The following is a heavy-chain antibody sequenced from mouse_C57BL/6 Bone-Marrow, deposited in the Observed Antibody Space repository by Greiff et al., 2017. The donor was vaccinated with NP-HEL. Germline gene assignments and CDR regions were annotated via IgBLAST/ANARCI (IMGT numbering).Heavy chain of an antibody. CDR3: ARVPYDYDGYFDV. J-gene: IGHJ1*03. CDR2: INPGSGGT. CDR1: GYAFTNYL. V-gene: IGHV1-54*01. Sequence: QVQLKESGAELVRPGTSVKVSCKASGYAFTNYLIEWVKQRPGQGLEWIGVINPGSGGTTYNEKFKGKETLTADKSSSTAYMQLSSLTSEDSAVSFCARVPYDYDGYFDVWGTGTTVTVSS. D-gene: IGHD2-4*01.